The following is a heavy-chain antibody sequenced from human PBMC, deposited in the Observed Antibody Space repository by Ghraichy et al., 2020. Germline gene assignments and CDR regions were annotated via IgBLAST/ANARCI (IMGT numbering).Heavy chain of an antibody. CDR3: AKYAGATPLDSPLDY. CDR2: ISGSGGST. D-gene: IGHD1-26*01. CDR1: GFTFSIYA. J-gene: IGHJ4*02. Sequence: GESLNISCAASGFTFSIYAMSWVRQAPGKGLEWVSAISGSGGSTYYADSVKGRFTISRDNSKNTLYLQMNSLRAEDTAVYYCAKYAGATPLDSPLDYWGQGTLVTVSS. V-gene: IGHV3-23*01.